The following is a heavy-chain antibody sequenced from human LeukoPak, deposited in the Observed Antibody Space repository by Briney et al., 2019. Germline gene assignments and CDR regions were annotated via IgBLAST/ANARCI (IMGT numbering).Heavy chain of an antibody. CDR3: ARGYCSGGSCYSRFDP. V-gene: IGHV4-39*07. Sequence: AETLSLTCTVSGGSISGSNYYWGWIRQPPGKGLEWIETIFYCGDNYYNPSLKSRVTISVDTSKNQFSLKLSSVTAADTAVYYCARGYCSGGSCYSRFDPWGQGTLVTV. J-gene: IGHJ5*02. D-gene: IGHD2-15*01. CDR2: IFYCGDN. CDR1: GGSISGSNYY.